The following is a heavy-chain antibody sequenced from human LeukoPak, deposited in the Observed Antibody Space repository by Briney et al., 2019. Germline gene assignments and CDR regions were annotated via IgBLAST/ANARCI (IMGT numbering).Heavy chain of an antibody. Sequence: SETLSLTCTVSGGSISSSSYYWGWIRHPPGKGLEWIGSIYYSGSTYYNPSLKSRVTISVDTSKNQFSLKLSSVTAADTAVYYCARRNYDFWSGYSYYFDYWGQGTLVTVSS. V-gene: IGHV4-39*01. CDR3: ARRNYDFWSGYSYYFDY. J-gene: IGHJ4*02. CDR2: IYYSGST. D-gene: IGHD3-3*01. CDR1: GGSISSSSYY.